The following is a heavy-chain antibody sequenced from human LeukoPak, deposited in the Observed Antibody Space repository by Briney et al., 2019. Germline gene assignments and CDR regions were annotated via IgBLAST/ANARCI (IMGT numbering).Heavy chain of an antibody. V-gene: IGHV4-39*01. D-gene: IGHD3-16*01. CDR1: GGSLSGSSYF. CDR3: ARHYGP. Sequence: SETPSLTCTVSGGSLSGSSYFWGWIRQPPGKGLEWIGSIYYSGSTYYNPSLKSRVTISVAKNQFSLKLSSVTAADTAVYYCARHYGPWGQGTLVTVSS. CDR2: IYYSGST. J-gene: IGHJ5*02.